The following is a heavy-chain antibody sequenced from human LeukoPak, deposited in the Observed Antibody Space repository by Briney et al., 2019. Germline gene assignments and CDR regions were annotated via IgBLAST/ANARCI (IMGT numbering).Heavy chain of an antibody. V-gene: IGHV1-2*02. J-gene: IGHJ5*02. CDR2: INPNSGGT. Sequence: ASVKVSCKASGYTFTGYYMHWVRQAPGQGLEWMGWINPNSGGTNYAQKFQGRVTITADESTSTAYMELSSLRSEDTAVYYCARDLGIVVVPAAHNWFDPWGQGTLVTVSS. D-gene: IGHD2-2*03. CDR1: GYTFTGYY. CDR3: ARDLGIVVVPAAHNWFDP.